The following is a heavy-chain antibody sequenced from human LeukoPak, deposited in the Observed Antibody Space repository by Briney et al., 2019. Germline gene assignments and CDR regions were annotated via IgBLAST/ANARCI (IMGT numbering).Heavy chain of an antibody. J-gene: IGHJ4*02. V-gene: IGHV3-30-3*01. CDR3: ARDSSQWLLDY. D-gene: IGHD6-19*01. CDR2: ISYDGSNK. CDR1: GFTFSSYA. Sequence: GRSLRLSCAASGFTFSSYAMHWVRQAPGKGLEWVAVISYDGSNKYYADSVKGRFTIFRDNSKNTLYLQMNSLRAEDTAVYYCARDSSQWLLDYWGQGTLVTVSS.